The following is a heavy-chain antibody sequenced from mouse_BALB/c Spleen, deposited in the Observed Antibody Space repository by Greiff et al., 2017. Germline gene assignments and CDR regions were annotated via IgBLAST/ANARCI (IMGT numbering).Heavy chain of an antibody. V-gene: IGHV5-6-4*01. CDR2: VSSGGSYT. Sequence: EVQGVESGGGLVKPGGSLKLSCAASGFTFSSYTMSWVRQTPEKRLEWVATVSSGGSYTYYPDSVKGRFTISRDNAKNTLYLQMSSLKSEDTAMYYCTNLYYGSKNYWGQGTTLTVSS. D-gene: IGHD1-1*01. J-gene: IGHJ2*01. CDR1: GFTFSSYT. CDR3: TNLYYGSKNY.